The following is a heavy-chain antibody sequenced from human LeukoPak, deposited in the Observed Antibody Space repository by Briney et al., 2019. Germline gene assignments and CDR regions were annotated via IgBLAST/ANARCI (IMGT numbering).Heavy chain of an antibody. J-gene: IGHJ3*02. CDR2: ISGSGGST. CDR3: AKALYRYYYDSSAPRYAFDI. V-gene: IGHV3-23*01. Sequence: PGGSLRLSCAASGFTFSSYAMSWVRQAPGKGLEWVSAISGSGGSTYYADSVKGRFTISRDNSKNTLYLQMNSLRAEDTAVYYCAKALYRYYYDSSAPRYAFDIWGQGTMVTVSS. D-gene: IGHD3-22*01. CDR1: GFTFSSYA.